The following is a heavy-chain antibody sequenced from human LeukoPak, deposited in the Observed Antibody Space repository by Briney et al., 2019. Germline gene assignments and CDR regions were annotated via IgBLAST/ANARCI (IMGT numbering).Heavy chain of an antibody. Sequence: GGSLRLSCAASGFTFSSYGMHWVRQAPGKGLEWVAVIWYDGSNKYYADSVKGRFTISRDNSKNTLYLQMNSLRAEDTAVYYCARAEAAAGTDYWGRGTLVTVSS. CDR1: GFTFSSYG. CDR2: IWYDGSNK. V-gene: IGHV3-33*01. D-gene: IGHD6-13*01. CDR3: ARAEAAAGTDY. J-gene: IGHJ4*02.